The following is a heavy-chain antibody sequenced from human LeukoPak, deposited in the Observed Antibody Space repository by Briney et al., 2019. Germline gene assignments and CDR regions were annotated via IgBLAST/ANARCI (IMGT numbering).Heavy chain of an antibody. V-gene: IGHV4-39*01. Sequence: SETLSHTCTVSGDPISSGSYYWGWIRQPPGKGLEWIGSIYYSGSTYYNPSLKSRVTISVDTSKNQFSLKLSSVTAADTAVYYCARHGTSRIAAAGTFGYWGQGTLVTVSS. CDR2: IYYSGST. CDR3: ARHGTSRIAAAGTFGY. CDR1: GDPISSGSYY. D-gene: IGHD6-13*01. J-gene: IGHJ4*02.